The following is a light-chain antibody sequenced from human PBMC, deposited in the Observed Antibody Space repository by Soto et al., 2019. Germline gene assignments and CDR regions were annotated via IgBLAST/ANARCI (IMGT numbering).Light chain of an antibody. CDR2: DVS. V-gene: IGLV2-11*01. Sequence: QSVLTQPRSVSGSPGQSVTISCTGTSSDVGTYDFVSWYQQHPGKAPRLMIFDVSERPSGVPDRFSGSKSGNTASLTISGLQAEDEADYYCCSYAGSSTFYVFGTGTKVTVL. CDR1: SSDVGTYDF. CDR3: CSYAGSSTFYV. J-gene: IGLJ1*01.